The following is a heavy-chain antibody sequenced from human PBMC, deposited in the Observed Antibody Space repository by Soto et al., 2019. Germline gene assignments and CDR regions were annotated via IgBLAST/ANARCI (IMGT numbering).Heavy chain of an antibody. CDR3: ARRISSPAYSSSYDFDY. CDR1: GGSISSSSYY. J-gene: IGHJ4*02. CDR2: IYYSGST. D-gene: IGHD6-6*01. Sequence: SETLSLTCTVSGGSISSSSYYWGWIRQPPGKGLEWIGSIYYSGSTYYNPSLKSRVIISVDTSKNQFSLKLSCVTAADTAVYYCARRISSPAYSSSYDFDYWGQGTLVTVSS. V-gene: IGHV4-39*01.